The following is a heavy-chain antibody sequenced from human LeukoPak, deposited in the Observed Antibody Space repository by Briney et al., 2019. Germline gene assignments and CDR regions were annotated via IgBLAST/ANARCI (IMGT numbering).Heavy chain of an antibody. J-gene: IGHJ6*04. CDR3: AKAQRRGSITMVRGLVLSHYGMDV. Sequence: PGRSLRLSCAASGFTFSSYGMHWVRQAPGKGLEWVAVIWYDGSNKYYADSVKGRFTISRDNSKNTLYLQMNSLRAEDTAVYYCAKAQRRGSITMVRGLVLSHYGMDVWGKGTTVTVSS. CDR2: IWYDGSNK. CDR1: GFTFSSYG. D-gene: IGHD3-10*01. V-gene: IGHV3-33*06.